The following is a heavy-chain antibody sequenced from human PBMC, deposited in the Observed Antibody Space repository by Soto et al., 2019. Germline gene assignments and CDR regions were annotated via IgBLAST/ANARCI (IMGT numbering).Heavy chain of an antibody. CDR3: ARDSPPVDY. CDR2: ISAYNGNT. V-gene: IGHV1-18*04. J-gene: IGHJ4*02. Sequence: XSVKVSFNASGYTFTSYYMHLVRQASGQGLEWMGWISAYNGNTKYAQKLQGRVTMTTDTSTSTAYMELRSLRSDDTAVYYCARDSPPVDYWGQGTLVTVSS. CDR1: GYTFTSYY.